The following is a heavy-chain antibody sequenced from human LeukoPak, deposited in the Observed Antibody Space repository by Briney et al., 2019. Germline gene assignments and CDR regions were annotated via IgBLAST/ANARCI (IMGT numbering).Heavy chain of an antibody. D-gene: IGHD3-16*02. J-gene: IGHJ4*02. CDR1: GGSISSGSYY. CDR3: ARAWGSYRSYFYYFDY. CDR2: IYTSGST. V-gene: IGHV4-61*02. Sequence: SETLSLTCTVSGGSISSGSYYWSWIRQPAGKGLEWIERIYTSGSTNYNPSLKSRVTISVDTSKNQFSLKLSSVTAADTAVYYCARAWGSYRSYFYYFDYWGQGTLVTVSS.